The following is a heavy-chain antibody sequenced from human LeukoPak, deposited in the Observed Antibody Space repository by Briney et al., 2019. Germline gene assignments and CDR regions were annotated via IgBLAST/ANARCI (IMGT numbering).Heavy chain of an antibody. Sequence: PRRCLRLSCAASGFTLSSYGMHWVRQAPSQGLEWVAVISYDGSNKYYAESVKGRFTISRDNSNNTLYLQMTSLRAEDTAVYYCAREGWHSSSWYYFDYWGQGTLVTVSS. CDR2: ISYDGSNK. J-gene: IGHJ4*02. CDR3: AREGWHSSSWYYFDY. D-gene: IGHD6-13*01. V-gene: IGHV3-30*03. CDR1: GFTLSSYG.